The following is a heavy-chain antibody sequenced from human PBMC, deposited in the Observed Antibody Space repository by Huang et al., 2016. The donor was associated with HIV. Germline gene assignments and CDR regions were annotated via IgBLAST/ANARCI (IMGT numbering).Heavy chain of an antibody. V-gene: IGHV1-18*04. D-gene: IGHD1-26*01. CDR1: GNTFSGYG. J-gene: IGHJ4*02. CDR3: ASDRRPYSGSYLGY. CDR2: ISGYNGNT. Sequence: QVQLVQSGAEVKKPGASVKVSCKASGNTFSGYGISWVRQAPGQGLAWMGCISGYNGNTNYVENLPGRVTMTTDKSTSTAYMELRSLRSDDTAVYYCASDRRPYSGSYLGYWGQGTLVTVSS.